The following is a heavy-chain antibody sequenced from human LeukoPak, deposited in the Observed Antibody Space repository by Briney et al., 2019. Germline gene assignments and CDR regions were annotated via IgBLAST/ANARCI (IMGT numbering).Heavy chain of an antibody. J-gene: IGHJ6*03. Sequence: GGSLRLSCAASGFTFSSYWMSWVRQAPGKGLEWVANIKQDGSEKYYVDSVKGRFTISRDNAKNSLYLQMNSLGAEDTAVYYCATGIAALGNYYYMDVWGKGTTVTVSS. CDR3: ATGIAALGNYYYMDV. D-gene: IGHD6-6*01. V-gene: IGHV3-7*03. CDR2: IKQDGSEK. CDR1: GFTFSSYW.